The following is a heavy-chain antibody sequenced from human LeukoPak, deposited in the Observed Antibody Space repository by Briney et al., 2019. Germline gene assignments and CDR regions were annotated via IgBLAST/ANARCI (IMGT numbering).Heavy chain of an antibody. V-gene: IGHV4-61*08. CDR3: ARLHSSGFEFDY. CDR2: IYYGGST. D-gene: IGHD3-22*01. Sequence: SQTLSLTCTVSGGSISSGGYYWSWLRQHPGKGLEWIGYIYYGGSTNYNPSLKSRVTISVDTSKNQFSLKLSSVTAADTAVYYCARLHSSGFEFDYWGQGTLVTVSS. CDR1: GGSISSGGYY. J-gene: IGHJ4*02.